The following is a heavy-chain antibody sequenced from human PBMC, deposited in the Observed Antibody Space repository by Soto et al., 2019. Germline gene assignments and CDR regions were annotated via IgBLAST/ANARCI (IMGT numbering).Heavy chain of an antibody. CDR1: GYKFDTYC. J-gene: IGHJ5*02. Sequence: VESLTISCKGPGYKFDTYCLVWVLQMPGKGLEWMGIIYPGDSDTVYSPSFQGQVTISPDKSISTAYLHWTSLKSSDTAMYFCARLRSGQTPAETWGQGTRVTGSS. CDR3: ARLRSGQTPAET. CDR2: IYPGDSDT. V-gene: IGHV5-51*01.